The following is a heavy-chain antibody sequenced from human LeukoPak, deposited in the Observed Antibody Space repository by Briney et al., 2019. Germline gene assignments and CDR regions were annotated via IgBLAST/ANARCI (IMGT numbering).Heavy chain of an antibody. V-gene: IGHV4-39*01. CDR1: GGSISSSSHY. CDR3: ARVWALKTGSYYFEY. CDR2: VYSSGST. Sequence: SETLSLTCTVSGGSISSSSHYWGWIRQPPGKGLGWIGSVYSSGSTYYNPSLKSRVTISVDTSKNQFYLTLSSVTAADPAVYYCARVWALKTGSYYFEYWGQGTLVSVSS. D-gene: IGHD1-1*01. J-gene: IGHJ4*02.